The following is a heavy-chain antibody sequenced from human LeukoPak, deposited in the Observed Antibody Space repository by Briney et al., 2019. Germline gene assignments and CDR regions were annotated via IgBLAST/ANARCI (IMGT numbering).Heavy chain of an antibody. J-gene: IGHJ4*02. V-gene: IGHV4-59*11. D-gene: IGHD5-18*01. CDR3: VSGVKYGYPDY. Sequence: SETLSLTCTVSGGSIKNHYLSWIRQPPGKGLEWIGYFHYSGTTSYNPSLKSRVTISGDTSKNQFSLRLSSVTAADTAVYYCVSGVKYGYPDYWGQGTLVTVSS. CDR2: FHYSGTT. CDR1: GGSIKNHY.